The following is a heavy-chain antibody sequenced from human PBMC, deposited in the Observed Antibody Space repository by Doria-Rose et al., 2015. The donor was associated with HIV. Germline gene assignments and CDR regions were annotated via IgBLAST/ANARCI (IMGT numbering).Heavy chain of an antibody. CDR2: ISSSSEYI. Sequence: VQLQESGGGLVKPGGSLRLSRAASGFTFSRYSMNWVRQAPGKGLEWVSSISSSSEYIYYVDSVQGRFTISRDNAKNSVYLQMNSLRTEDTAVYYCARDHYDSGGYYRDWGQGTLVTVSS. CDR3: ARDHYDSGGYYRD. D-gene: IGHD3-22*01. J-gene: IGHJ4*02. V-gene: IGHV3-21*03. CDR1: GFTFSRYS.